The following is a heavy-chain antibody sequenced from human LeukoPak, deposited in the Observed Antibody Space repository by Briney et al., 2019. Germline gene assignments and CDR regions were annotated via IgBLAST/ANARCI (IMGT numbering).Heavy chain of an antibody. CDR2: LSGSGIST. J-gene: IGHJ4*02. CDR3: AKDRDSSGWYYFDY. D-gene: IGHD6-19*01. V-gene: IGHV3-23*01. Sequence: PGGSLRLSCAASGCTVSDNYMNWVRQAPGKGLEWVSALSGSGISTSYADSVKGRFTISRDNSKNTLYLQMNSLRAEDTAVYYCAKDRDSSGWYYFDYWGQGTLVTVSS. CDR1: GCTVSDNY.